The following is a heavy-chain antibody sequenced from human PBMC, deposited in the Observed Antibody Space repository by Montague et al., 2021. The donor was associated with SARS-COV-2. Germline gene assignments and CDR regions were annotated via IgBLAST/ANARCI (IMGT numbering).Heavy chain of an antibody. CDR1: GGSFNGYY. CDR3: ARVAGGYYHDSSAYFDY. D-gene: IGHD3-22*01. V-gene: IGHV4-34*01. CDR2: INQSGST. J-gene: IGHJ4*02. Sequence: SETLSLTCAVYGGSFNGYYWSWIRQPPGKGLEWIGEINQSGSTNYNQSLKSRVTLSVDTSKKQFSLKLSSLTAADTAVYYCARVAGGYYHDSSAYFDYWGQGSLVTVSS.